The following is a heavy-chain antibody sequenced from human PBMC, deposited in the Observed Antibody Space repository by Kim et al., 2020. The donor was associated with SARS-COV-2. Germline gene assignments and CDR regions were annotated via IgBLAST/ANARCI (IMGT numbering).Heavy chain of an antibody. CDR3: VRDLANLKKMDV. Sequence: GGSLRLSCAASGFTFNVYHIQWVRQGPGRGLEWLSGISQDGILKYYGESVKGRVIVSRDNSRNMVYLQVNSLRAVDTAVYYCVRDLANLKKMDVWGQGTTDTDS. CDR2: ISQDGILK. J-gene: IGHJ6*02. CDR1: GFTFNVYH. D-gene: IGHD1-20*01. V-gene: IGHV3-30*03.